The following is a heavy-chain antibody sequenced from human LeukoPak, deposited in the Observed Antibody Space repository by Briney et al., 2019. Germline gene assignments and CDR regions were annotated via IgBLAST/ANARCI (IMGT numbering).Heavy chain of an antibody. J-gene: IGHJ4*02. V-gene: IGHV4-59*01. CDR2: IYYSGST. Sequence: PSETLTLTCTVSGDSISSFYWSWIRQPPGKGLEWIGYIYYSGSTNYNPSLKSRVTISVDTSKNQLSLKLSSVNAADTAVYYCARVRRGRAWYVKATSFDYWGQGTLVTVSS. CDR3: ARVRRGRAWYVKATSFDY. D-gene: IGHD6-19*01. CDR1: GDSISSFY.